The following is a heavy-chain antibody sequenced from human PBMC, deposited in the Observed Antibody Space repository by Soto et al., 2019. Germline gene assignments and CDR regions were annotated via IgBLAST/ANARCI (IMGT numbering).Heavy chain of an antibody. D-gene: IGHD3-9*01. CDR1: GDSVSSNSAA. V-gene: IGHV6-1*01. CDR2: TYYRSKWYN. Sequence: SHTLSLTCAISGDSVSSNSAAWNWIRQSPSRGLEWLGRTYYRSKWYNDYAVSVKSRITINPDTSKNQFSLQLNSVTPEDTAVYYCARDRHVLRYFDGLFYGMDVWGQGTTVTVS. J-gene: IGHJ6*02. CDR3: ARDRHVLRYFDGLFYGMDV.